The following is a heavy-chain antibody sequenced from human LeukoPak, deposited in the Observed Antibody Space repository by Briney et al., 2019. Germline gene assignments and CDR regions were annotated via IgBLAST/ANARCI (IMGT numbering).Heavy chain of an antibody. CDR1: GFTFTTYT. CDR2: VLGNGGTT. CDR3: ARERAFYYFDY. Sequence: GGSLRLSCAASGFTFTTYTMHWVRQAPGKGMEYVSAVLGNGGTTYYANSVKGRFTISRDNSKNTVYLQMGSLRAEDTAVYYCARERAFYYFDYWGQGSLVTVSS. J-gene: IGHJ4*02. V-gene: IGHV3-64*01.